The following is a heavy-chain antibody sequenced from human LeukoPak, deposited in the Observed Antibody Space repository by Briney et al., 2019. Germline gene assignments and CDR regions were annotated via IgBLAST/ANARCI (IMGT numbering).Heavy chain of an antibody. CDR3: ARESLEFRFFDF. Sequence: SQTVSLTCTVSGGSISSGSYYWSWIRQPAGKGLEWIGRIYTTGRTIYNPSLKSQVTISINTSKNQFSLKLTSVTATDTAMYYCARESLEFRFFDFWGQGALVTVSS. V-gene: IGHV4-61*02. CDR1: GGSISSGSYY. J-gene: IGHJ4*02. D-gene: IGHD1-1*01. CDR2: IYTTGRT.